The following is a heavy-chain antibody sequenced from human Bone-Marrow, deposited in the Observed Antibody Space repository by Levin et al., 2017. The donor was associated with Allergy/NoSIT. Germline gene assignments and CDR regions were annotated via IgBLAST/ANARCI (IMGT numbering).Heavy chain of an antibody. CDR2: ISGSGGSD. V-gene: IGHV3-23*01. Sequence: GESLKISCAASGFSFSLYAMNWVRQSPGKGLEWVSGISGSGGSDYYADSVTGRFVISRDNSNDTLFLQMNSLRADDTAIYYCVKGSKYGVAAGWFDTWGQGTPVTVSS. J-gene: IGHJ5*02. D-gene: IGHD3-3*01. CDR3: VKGSKYGVAAGWFDT. CDR1: GFSFSLYA.